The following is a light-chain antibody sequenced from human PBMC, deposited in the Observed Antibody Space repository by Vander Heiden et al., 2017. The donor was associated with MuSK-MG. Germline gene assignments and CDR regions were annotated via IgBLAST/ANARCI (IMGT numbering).Light chain of an antibody. J-gene: IGKJ1*01. CDR1: QSVLYSPNNKNY. Sequence: DIAMTQSPDPLALSLGERATINCKSSQSVLYSPNNKNYLAWYQQKPGQPPKLLIYWASTRESGVPDRFSGSGSGTDFTLTISSLQAEDVAVYYCQQYYSTPLTFGQGTKVEIK. CDR3: QQYYSTPLT. V-gene: IGKV4-1*01. CDR2: WAS.